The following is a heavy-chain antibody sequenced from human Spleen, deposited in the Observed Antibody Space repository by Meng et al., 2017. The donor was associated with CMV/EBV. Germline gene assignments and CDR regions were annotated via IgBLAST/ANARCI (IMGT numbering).Heavy chain of an antibody. V-gene: IGHV1-2*02. CDR2: INPNSGGT. CDR3: ARVRVPAALGWFDP. CDR1: GYTFTDYY. J-gene: IGHJ5*02. D-gene: IGHD2-2*01. Sequence: ASVKVSCKTSGYTFTDYYIHWVRQAPGQGLEWMGWINPNSGGTNYAQKFQGRVTMTRDTSISTAYMELSRLRSDDTAVYYCARVRVPAALGWFDPWGQGTLVTVSS.